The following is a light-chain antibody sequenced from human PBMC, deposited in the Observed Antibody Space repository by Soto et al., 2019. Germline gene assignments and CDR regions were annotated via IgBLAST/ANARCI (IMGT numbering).Light chain of an antibody. J-gene: IGKJ4*01. Sequence: DIQMTQSPSSLSASVGDTVTITCRASQGINNFLAWFQQKPGKAPKSLIYGASTLQSGVPSNFSGSGSDTDFTLTISSLQPEDSATYFCQQYQTFPVTFGGGTKVDIK. V-gene: IGKV1-16*02. CDR2: GAS. CDR1: QGINNF. CDR3: QQYQTFPVT.